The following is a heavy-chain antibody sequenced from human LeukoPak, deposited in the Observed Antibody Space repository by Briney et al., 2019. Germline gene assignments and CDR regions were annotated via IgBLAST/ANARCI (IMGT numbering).Heavy chain of an antibody. J-gene: IGHJ3*01. Sequence: SQTLSLTCTVSGGSISSGTYCWSWIRQPAGKELEWMGRIYGSGSTNYNPSLKSRVTISLDTSKNHFSLKLSSVTAADTAVYYCAGLADSVGATMYTFNVWGQGTMATVSS. CDR2: IYGSGST. D-gene: IGHD1-26*01. V-gene: IGHV4-61*02. CDR1: GGSISSGTYC. CDR3: AGLADSVGATMYTFNV.